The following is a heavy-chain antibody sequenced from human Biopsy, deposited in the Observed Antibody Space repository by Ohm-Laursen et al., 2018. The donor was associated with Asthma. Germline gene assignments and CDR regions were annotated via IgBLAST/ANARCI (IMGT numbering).Heavy chain of an antibody. CDR3: ARKAGSCISRTCYSLDF. J-gene: IGHJ4*02. Sequence: ASVKVSCNSPGGTFNTYVIGWVRQAPGQGLEWMGGINSVFGTTTYPQKFQDRVTITADDSTSTVYMELSSLRSEDTAVYYCARKAGSCISRTCYSLDFWGQGTLVTVSS. CDR1: GGTFNTYV. D-gene: IGHD2-2*01. V-gene: IGHV1-69*13. CDR2: INSVFGTT.